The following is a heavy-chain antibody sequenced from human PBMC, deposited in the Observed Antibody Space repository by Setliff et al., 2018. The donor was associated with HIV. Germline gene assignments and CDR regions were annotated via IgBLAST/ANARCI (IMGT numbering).Heavy chain of an antibody. CDR2: IAPNSGDT. CDR1: GYTFGHNY. J-gene: IGHJ4*02. D-gene: IGHD1-26*01. V-gene: IGHV1-2*06. CDR3: SRDVGVPGRGNALDY. Sequence: ASVKVSCKTSGYTFGHNYIHWVRQAPGQGLEWMGRIAPNSGDTKYAQKFEGRVTVTRDTSINTVYMEVSSLRSDDTAVYYCSRDVGVPGRGNALDYWGQGTQVTVSS.